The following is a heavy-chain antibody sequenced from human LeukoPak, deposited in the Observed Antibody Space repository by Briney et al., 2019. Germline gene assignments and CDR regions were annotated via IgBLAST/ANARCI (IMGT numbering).Heavy chain of an antibody. D-gene: IGHD1-1*01. V-gene: IGHV3-53*01. CDR3: ASFDDPWYFHC. Sequence: GGSLRLSCAASGFTFSSHYMSWVRQAPGKGLEWGSVIYTSGSTYYADSVKGRFPISRDNSKNTLYLQMNRLRAEDTAVYYCASFDDPWYFHCWGQGTLVTVSS. CDR2: IYTSGST. J-gene: IGHJ4*02. CDR1: GFTFSSHY.